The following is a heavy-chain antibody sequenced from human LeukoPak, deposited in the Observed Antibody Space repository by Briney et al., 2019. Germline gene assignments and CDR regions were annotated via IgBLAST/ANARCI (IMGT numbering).Heavy chain of an antibody. J-gene: IGHJ4*02. CDR3: ASEYGAPFDY. CDR1: GFTFSSYS. V-gene: IGHV3-21*01. CDR2: ISSSSSYI. D-gene: IGHD3-10*01. Sequence: GGSLRLSCAASGFTFSSYSMNWVRQAPGKGLEWVSSISSSSSYIYYADSVKGRFTISRDNSKNTLYLQMNSLRAEDTAVYYCASEYGAPFDYWGQGTLVTVSS.